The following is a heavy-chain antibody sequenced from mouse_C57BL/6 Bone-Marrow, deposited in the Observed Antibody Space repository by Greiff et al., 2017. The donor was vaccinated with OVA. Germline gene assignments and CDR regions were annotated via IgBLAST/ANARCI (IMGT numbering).Heavy chain of an antibody. Sequence: VQVVESGAELARPGASVKLSCKASGYTFTSYGISWVKQRTGQGLEWIGEIYPRSGNTYYNEKFKGKATLTADKSSSTAYMELRSLTSEDSAVYFCARRGFGFYYYGSPLDYWGQGTTLTVSS. J-gene: IGHJ2*01. CDR2: IYPRSGNT. V-gene: IGHV1-81*01. CDR3: ARRGFGFYYYGSPLDY. D-gene: IGHD1-1*01. CDR1: GYTFTSYG.